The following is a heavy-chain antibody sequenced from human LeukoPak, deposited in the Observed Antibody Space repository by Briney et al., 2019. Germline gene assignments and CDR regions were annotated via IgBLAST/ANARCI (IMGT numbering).Heavy chain of an antibody. J-gene: IGHJ4*02. Sequence: GSLLKFCSAAACTSSSSYWIWVVREIGGGVLECMGIIYSGDSDYRDSPSFRGKVTMSADKSITTAYLQWSSLKASDTAMYYCASLARRLYVEYYVDYWGQGTLVTVSS. CDR1: CTSSSSYW. V-gene: IGHV5-51*01. CDR2: IYSGDSDY. CDR3: ASLARRLYVEYYVDY. D-gene: IGHD2-8*01.